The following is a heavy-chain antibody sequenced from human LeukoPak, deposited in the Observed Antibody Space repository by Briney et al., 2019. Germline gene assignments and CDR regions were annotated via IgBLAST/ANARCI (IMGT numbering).Heavy chain of an antibody. V-gene: IGHV3-23*01. CDR3: AKDGDGYQIGRYFDY. D-gene: IGHD5-24*01. CDR2: ISGSGGST. Sequence: GGSLRLSCAASGFTFSSYAMSWVRQAPGKGLEWVSAISGSGGSTYYADSVKGRFTISRDNSKNTLYLQMNSLRAEDTAVYYCAKDGDGYQIGRYFDYWGQGTLVTVSS. CDR1: GFTFSSYA. J-gene: IGHJ4*02.